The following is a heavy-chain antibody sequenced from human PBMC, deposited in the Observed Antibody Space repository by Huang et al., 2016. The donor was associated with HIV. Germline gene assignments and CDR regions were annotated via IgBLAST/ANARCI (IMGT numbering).Heavy chain of an antibody. V-gene: IGHV4-39*01. D-gene: IGHD7-27*01. CDR1: GGSISTGSYS. CDR3: ARRLGNYFFDY. CDR2: SYYIGGT. J-gene: IGHJ4*02. Sequence: QVQLQESGPGLVKPSETLSLNCTVSGGSISTGSYSWGWIRQTPGKGREWIASSYYIGGTNYNPSLKSRVTISVDTSQNQFSLKLSSVTAADTAIYYCARRLGNYFFDYWGQGTLVTVSS.